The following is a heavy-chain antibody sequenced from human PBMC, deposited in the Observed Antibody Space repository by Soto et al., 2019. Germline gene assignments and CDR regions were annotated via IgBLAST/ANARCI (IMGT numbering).Heavy chain of an antibody. CDR1: GFTFSSYD. CDR3: VRRVSGNYDY. Sequence: VQLAESGGGMVQPGGSLRLSCVASGFTFSSYDMHWVRQAPGKGLEYVSSISSNGGTTYYGNSVKGRFTISRANSKNTLYLQMSSLRPEDIAVYYCVRRVSGNYDYWGQGTLVTVSS. CDR2: ISSNGGTT. V-gene: IGHV3-64*01. D-gene: IGHD1-7*01. J-gene: IGHJ4*01.